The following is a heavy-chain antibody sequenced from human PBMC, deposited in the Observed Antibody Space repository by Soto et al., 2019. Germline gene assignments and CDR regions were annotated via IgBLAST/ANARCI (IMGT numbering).Heavy chain of an antibody. CDR1: GIIFTGYG. V-gene: IGHV3-33*01. J-gene: IGHJ4*02. CDR3: VRDGVGATVFFGFFDY. CDR2: IRFDGTNT. D-gene: IGHD1-26*01. Sequence: QVQLVESGGGVVQPGGSLRLSCAASGIIFTGYGMHWVRQAPGQGLEWVAVIRFDGTNTYYADSVKGRFTISRDNSKNMLYLQMNSLRAEDTAVYYCVRDGVGATVFFGFFDYWGQGALVTVSS.